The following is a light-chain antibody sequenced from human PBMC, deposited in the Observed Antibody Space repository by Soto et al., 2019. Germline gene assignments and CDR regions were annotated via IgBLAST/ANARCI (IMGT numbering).Light chain of an antibody. J-gene: IGLJ3*02. Sequence: QSVLTQPPSASGTPGQRVTISCSGSSSNIGSNYVYWYQQLPGTAPKLLIFRNNKRPSGVPPRFSASKAGTSASLAIGGLRSEEEDDYYCAAWDDSLSGWVFGGGTQVTVL. V-gene: IGLV1-47*01. CDR1: SSNIGSNY. CDR2: RNN. CDR3: AAWDDSLSGWV.